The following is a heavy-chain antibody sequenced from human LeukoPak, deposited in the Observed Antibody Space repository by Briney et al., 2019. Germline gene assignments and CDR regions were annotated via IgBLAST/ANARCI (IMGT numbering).Heavy chain of an antibody. V-gene: IGHV4-31*11. CDR3: ASSIRRDGSNLNWFDP. CDR1: GGPFSGYF. Sequence: SETLSLTCAVSGGPFSGYFWSWIRQHPGKGLEWIGYIYYSGSTYYNPSLKSRVTISVDTSKNQFSLKLSSVTAADTAVYYCASSIRRDGSNLNWFDPWGQGTLVTVSS. D-gene: IGHD5-24*01. CDR2: IYYSGST. J-gene: IGHJ5*02.